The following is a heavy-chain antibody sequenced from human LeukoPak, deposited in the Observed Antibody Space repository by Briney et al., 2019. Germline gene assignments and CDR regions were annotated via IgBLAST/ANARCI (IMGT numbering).Heavy chain of an antibody. CDR3: ARAAVTTSRYFQH. J-gene: IGHJ1*01. Sequence: SETLSLTCTVSGGSISSYYWSWIRQPPGKGLEWIGYIYYSGHTNYNPSLKSRVTISEDTSKNQLSLKLSSVTAADTAVYYRARAAVTTSRYFQHWGQGTLVTVSS. CDR2: IYYSGHT. D-gene: IGHD4-17*01. V-gene: IGHV4-59*01. CDR1: GGSISSYY.